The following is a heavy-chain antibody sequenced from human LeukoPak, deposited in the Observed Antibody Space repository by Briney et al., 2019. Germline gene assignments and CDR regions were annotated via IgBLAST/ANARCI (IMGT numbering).Heavy chain of an antibody. CDR2: IGSDNKP. CDR3: AKDRAQQLVLDF. CDR1: GFTFSAYA. Sequence: GGSLRLSCEASGFTFSAYAMTWVRQAPGQGLEWVSSIGSDNKPHYSESVKGRFAISRDNSKSMLFLQLNSLRAEDTALYYCAKDRAQQLVLDFWGQGTLVTVSS. J-gene: IGHJ4*02. D-gene: IGHD6-13*01. V-gene: IGHV3-23*01.